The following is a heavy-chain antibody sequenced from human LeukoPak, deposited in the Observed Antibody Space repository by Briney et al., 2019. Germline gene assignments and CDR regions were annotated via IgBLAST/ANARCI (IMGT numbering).Heavy chain of an antibody. J-gene: IGHJ6*02. CDR1: GFIFSTYW. D-gene: IGHD1-1*01. CDR3: ARDLEYNSASYGMDV. Sequence: PGGSLRLSCAASGFIFSTYWMSWVRQAPGKGLEWVANIKQDGSEKYYVDSVKGRFTISRDNAKNSLYLQMNSLRAEDTAVYYCARDLEYNSASYGMDVWGQGTTVTVPS. CDR2: IKQDGSEK. V-gene: IGHV3-7*05.